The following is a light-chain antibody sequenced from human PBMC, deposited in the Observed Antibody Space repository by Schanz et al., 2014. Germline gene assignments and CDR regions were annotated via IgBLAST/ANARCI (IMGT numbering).Light chain of an antibody. CDR1: TGAVTSGHY. Sequence: AVVTQEPSLTVSPGGTVTLTCGSSTGAVTSGHYPYWFQQKPGQAPRTLIYDTSNKHSWTPARFSGSLLGGKAALTLSAVQPEDEAEYYCLLYYGGAQPWVFGGGTKLTVL. V-gene: IGLV7-46*01. CDR2: DTS. CDR3: LLYYGGAQPWV. J-gene: IGLJ3*02.